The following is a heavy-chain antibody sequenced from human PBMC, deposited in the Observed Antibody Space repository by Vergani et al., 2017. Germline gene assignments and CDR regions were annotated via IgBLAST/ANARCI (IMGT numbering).Heavy chain of an antibody. Sequence: QVQLVQSGAEVKKPGASVKVSCKASGYTFTGYYMHWVRQAPGQGLEWMGWINPNSGGTNYAQKFQGRVTMTRDTSISTAYMELSRLRSDDTAVYYCARERRNGVVLRSSGPGTYGMDVWGQGTTVTVS. D-gene: IGHD6-19*01. J-gene: IGHJ6*02. CDR1: GYTFTGYY. CDR2: INPNSGGT. V-gene: IGHV1-2*02. CDR3: ARERRNGVVLRSSGPGTYGMDV.